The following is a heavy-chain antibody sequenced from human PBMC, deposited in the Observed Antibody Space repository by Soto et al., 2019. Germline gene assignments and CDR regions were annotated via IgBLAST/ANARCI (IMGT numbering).Heavy chain of an antibody. CDR3: ARGLYDSSGYYSEYYFDY. V-gene: IGHV4-4*07. CDR1: GGSISSYY. Sequence: SETLSLTCTVSGGSISSYYWSWIRQPAGKGLEWIGRIYTSGSTNYNPSLKSRVTMSVDTSKNQFSLKLSSVTAADTAVYYCARGLYDSSGYYSEYYFDYWGQGTLVTVSS. CDR2: IYTSGST. J-gene: IGHJ4*02. D-gene: IGHD3-22*01.